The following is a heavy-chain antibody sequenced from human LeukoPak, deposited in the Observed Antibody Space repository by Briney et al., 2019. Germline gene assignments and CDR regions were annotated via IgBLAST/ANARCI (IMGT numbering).Heavy chain of an antibody. CDR3: ARKREGNYYDS. Sequence: SGPTLVNPTQTLTLTCTFSGFSLSTSGMCVSWIRQPPGKALEGLARIDWADDKFYSTSLKTRLTISKDTSKNQVVLTMTNMDPEDTATYYCARKREGNYYDSWGQGTLVTVSS. J-gene: IGHJ4*02. CDR2: IDWADDK. V-gene: IGHV2-70*17. D-gene: IGHD3-10*01. CDR1: GFSLSTSGMC.